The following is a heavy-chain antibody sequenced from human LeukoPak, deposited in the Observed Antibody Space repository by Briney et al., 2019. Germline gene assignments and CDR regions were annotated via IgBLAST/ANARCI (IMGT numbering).Heavy chain of an antibody. CDR3: ARLSAVAGTW. CDR1: GGSFSGYY. V-gene: IGHV4-34*01. D-gene: IGHD6-19*01. J-gene: IGHJ4*02. CDR2: INHSGST. Sequence: PSETLSLTCAVYGGSFSGYYWSWIRQPPGKGLEWIGEINHSGSTNYNLSLKSRVTISVDTSKNQFSLKLSSVTAADTAIYYCARLSAVAGTWWGQGTLVTVSS.